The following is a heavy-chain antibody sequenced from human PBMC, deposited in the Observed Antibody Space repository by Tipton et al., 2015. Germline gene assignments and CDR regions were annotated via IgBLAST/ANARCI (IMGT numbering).Heavy chain of an antibody. CDR2: IYYSGST. Sequence: TLSLTCTVSGGSISSSSYYWGWIRQPPGKGLEWIGSIYYSGSTYYNPSLKSRVTISVDTSKNQFSLKLSSVTAADTAVYYCVRRDKWGEYFDHWGQGTLVTVSS. J-gene: IGHJ4*02. V-gene: IGHV4-39*01. CDR3: VRRDKWGEYFDH. D-gene: IGHD3-16*01. CDR1: GGSISSSSYY.